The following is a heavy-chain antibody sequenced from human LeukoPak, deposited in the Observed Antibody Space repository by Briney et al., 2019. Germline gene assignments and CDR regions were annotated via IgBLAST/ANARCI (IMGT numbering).Heavy chain of an antibody. V-gene: IGHV3-73*01. CDR3: TRDSGTYNWLHP. J-gene: IGHJ5*02. CDR2: MEKELNGYAT. CDR1: GFTFSDSS. D-gene: IGHD1-26*01. Sequence: PGGSLRLSCAASGFTFSDSSIHWVSQASGKGLEWIGLMEKELNGYATAYAASVRGRFTISRDDSQNTAYLQMDSLKTEDTALYSCTRDSGTYNWLHPWGQGTLVTVSS.